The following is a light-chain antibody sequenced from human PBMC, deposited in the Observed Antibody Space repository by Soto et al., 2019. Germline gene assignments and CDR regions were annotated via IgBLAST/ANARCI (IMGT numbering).Light chain of an antibody. CDR1: SSDVGNYKY. CDR3: CSYAGGYTHAV. V-gene: IGLV2-11*01. J-gene: IGLJ2*01. CDR2: EVS. Sequence: QSALTQPASVSGSPGQSITISCTGTSSDVGNYKYVSWYQQHPGKAPKLMIYEVSKRPSGVPDRFSGSKSGNTASLTISGLQAEDEADYYCCSYAGGYTHAVFGGGTKVTVL.